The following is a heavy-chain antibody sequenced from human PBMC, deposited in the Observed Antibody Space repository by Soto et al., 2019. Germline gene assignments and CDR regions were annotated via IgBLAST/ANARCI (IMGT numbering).Heavy chain of an antibody. CDR1: GFTFSRHG. Sequence: EEQLLESGGGLVQPGGSLRLSWAASGFTFSRHGMNWVRQAPGKGLEWVSGITGSGSTYYADSVKGRFTISRDNSKNILYVEMNSLRAEDTAVYYCAKDAYGVAAAGTSLDNWGQGTLVTVSS. CDR2: ITGSGST. V-gene: IGHV3-23*01. J-gene: IGHJ4*02. CDR3: AKDAYGVAAAGTSLDN. D-gene: IGHD6-13*01.